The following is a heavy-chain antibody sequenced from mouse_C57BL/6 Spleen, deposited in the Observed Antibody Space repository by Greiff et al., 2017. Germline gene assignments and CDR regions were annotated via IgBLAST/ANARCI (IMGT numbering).Heavy chain of an antibody. CDR1: GYTFTSYW. CDR3: ARGYDSFAY. Sequence: QVQLQQPGAELVMPGASVKLSCKASGYTFTSYWMHWVKQRPGQGLEWIGEIDPSDSYTNYNQKFKGKSTLTVDKSSSTAYMQLSSLTSEDSAVYYCARGYDSFAYWGQGTLVTVSA. J-gene: IGHJ3*01. V-gene: IGHV1-69*01. CDR2: IDPSDSYT. D-gene: IGHD2-4*01.